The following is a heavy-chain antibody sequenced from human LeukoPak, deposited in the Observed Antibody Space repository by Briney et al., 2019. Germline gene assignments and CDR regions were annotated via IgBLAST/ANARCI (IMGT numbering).Heavy chain of an antibody. J-gene: IGHJ4*02. CDR3: ARAVPAAVMTPENYYFDY. CDR1: GGSFSGYY. CDR2: INHSGST. Sequence: PSETLSLTCAVYGGSFSGYYWSWIRQPPGKGLEWIGEINHSGSTNYNPSLKSRVTISVDTSKNQFSLKLSSVTAADTAVYYCARAVPAAVMTPENYYFDYWGQGTLVTVSS. V-gene: IGHV4-34*01. D-gene: IGHD2-2*01.